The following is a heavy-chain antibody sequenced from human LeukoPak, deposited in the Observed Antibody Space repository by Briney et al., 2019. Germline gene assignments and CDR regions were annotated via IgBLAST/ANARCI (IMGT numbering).Heavy chain of an antibody. J-gene: IGHJ4*02. CDR3: ARDNSSGPRLFDY. CDR1: VYTFTGYY. V-gene: IGHV1-2*02. CDR2: INPNSGGT. Sequence: ASVKISCKSSVYTFTGYYIHWVRRAPGQGLQWMGWINPNSGGTKYAQKFQGRVTMTRDTSISTASMELSSLRSDDTAVYYCARDNSSGPRLFDYWGQGTLVTVST. D-gene: IGHD6-19*01.